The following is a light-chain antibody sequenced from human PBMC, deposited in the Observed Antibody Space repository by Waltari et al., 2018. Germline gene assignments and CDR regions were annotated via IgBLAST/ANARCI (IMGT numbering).Light chain of an antibody. V-gene: IGKV3-20*01. Sequence: EIVLTQSPGPLSLSPGERATLSCKASQRVSSNYLAWYQQKPGQAPRPLIYGASSRATGIPDRFSGSGSGTDFTLTISRLEPEDFAVYYCQQYGSSPGTFGGGTKVEIK. J-gene: IGKJ4*01. CDR3: QQYGSSPGT. CDR2: GAS. CDR1: QRVSSNY.